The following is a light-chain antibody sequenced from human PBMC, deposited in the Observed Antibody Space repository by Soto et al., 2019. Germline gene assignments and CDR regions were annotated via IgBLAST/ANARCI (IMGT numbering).Light chain of an antibody. CDR3: HNYDILSQT. CDR1: HDIRDH. CDR2: DAS. V-gene: IGKV1-33*01. Sequence: IQMTQSPSSLSASVGDRVTLTCQASHDIRDHLNWYQQKPGKPPKLLIYDASNLQTGVPSRFSGSGSGTDFTFTISRLQPEDIVTYFCHNYDILSQTFGPGTKVDIK. J-gene: IGKJ3*01.